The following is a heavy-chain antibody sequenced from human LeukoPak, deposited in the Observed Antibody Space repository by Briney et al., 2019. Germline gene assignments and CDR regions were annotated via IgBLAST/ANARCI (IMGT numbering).Heavy chain of an antibody. Sequence: PGGSLRLSCAASGFTFSDYYMSWIRQAPGKGLEWVSYISSSGSTIYYADSVKGRFTISRDNAKNSLYLQMNSLRAEDTAVYYCARESESEGPTAPVGYWGQGTLVTVSS. CDR1: GFTFSDYY. CDR2: ISSSGSTI. CDR3: ARESESEGPTAPVGY. D-gene: IGHD2-21*02. V-gene: IGHV3-11*01. J-gene: IGHJ4*02.